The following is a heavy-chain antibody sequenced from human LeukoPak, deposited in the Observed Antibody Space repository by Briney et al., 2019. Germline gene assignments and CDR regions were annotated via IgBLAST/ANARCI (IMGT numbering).Heavy chain of an antibody. V-gene: IGHV4-59*08. CDR1: GGSTSSDY. CDR3: ARLKLWAYFDL. Sequence: KTSETLSLTCTVSGGSTSSDYWSWIRQSPGKGLEWVGYVYNSGDTGKNPSLKSRVTILLDTSKNQCSLKLTSVSAADTAVYYCARLKLWAYFDLWGRGTLVTVSS. D-gene: IGHD2-21*01. J-gene: IGHJ2*01. CDR2: VYNSGDT.